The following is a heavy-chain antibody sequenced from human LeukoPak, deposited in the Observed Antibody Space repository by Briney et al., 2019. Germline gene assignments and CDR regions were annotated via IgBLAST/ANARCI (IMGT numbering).Heavy chain of an antibody. D-gene: IGHD2-15*01. Sequence: GGSLRLSCAVSGFTFSNFWMHWVRQAPGKGLVWVSRISTDGSRTAYVDSVKGRFTISRDNAKNTLFLQMNSLRAEDTAVYYCAKDSDCSGGSCYSGVYWGQGTLVTVSS. CDR2: ISTDGSRT. V-gene: IGHV3-74*01. CDR3: AKDSDCSGGSCYSGVY. J-gene: IGHJ4*02. CDR1: GFTFSNFW.